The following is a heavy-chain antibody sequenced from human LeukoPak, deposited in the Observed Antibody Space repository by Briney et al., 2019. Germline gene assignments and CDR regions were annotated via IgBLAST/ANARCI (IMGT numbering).Heavy chain of an antibody. CDR2: ISTEGSST. D-gene: IGHD5-24*01. J-gene: IGHJ4*02. Sequence: GGSLRLSCAASGFTFTSYWMHWVRQAPGKGLVWVSRISTEGSSTIYADSVKGRFTISRDNAKNTLYLQMNSLRAEDTAVYYCARDSYNNVDYWGQGTLVTVSS. V-gene: IGHV3-74*01. CDR1: GFTFTSYW. CDR3: ARDSYNNVDY.